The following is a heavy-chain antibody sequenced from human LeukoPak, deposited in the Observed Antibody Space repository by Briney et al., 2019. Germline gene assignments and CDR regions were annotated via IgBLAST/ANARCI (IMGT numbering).Heavy chain of an antibody. J-gene: IGHJ4*02. V-gene: IGHV3-53*01. CDR3: ARDNSGSIDY. D-gene: IGHD1-1*01. Sequence: GGSLRLSCVASGFTVSSNYMNWVRQAPRKGLAWVSIIYSGERTYYADSVKGRFTIPRDTSKNTLYLHMNSLRAEDTGMYYCARDNSGSIDYWGQGTLVTVSS. CDR1: GFTVSSNY. CDR2: IYSGERT.